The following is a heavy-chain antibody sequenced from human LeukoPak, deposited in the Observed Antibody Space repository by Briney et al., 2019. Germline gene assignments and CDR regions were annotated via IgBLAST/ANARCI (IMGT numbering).Heavy chain of an antibody. CDR1: GGSIFGYY. CDR3: ARDRAVTTNFDY. CDR2: VYSNGIT. Sequence: SETLSLTCTVSGGSIFGYYFNWIRQPPGKGLEWIGYVYSNGITNYNPSLKSRVTISVDTSKNQFSLKLSSVTAADTAVYYCARDRAVTTNFDYWSQGTLVTVSS. J-gene: IGHJ4*02. D-gene: IGHD4-17*01. V-gene: IGHV4-59*01.